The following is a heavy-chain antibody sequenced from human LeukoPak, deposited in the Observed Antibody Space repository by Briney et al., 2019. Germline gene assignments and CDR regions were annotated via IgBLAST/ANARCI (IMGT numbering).Heavy chain of an antibody. CDR2: MDQDGSEK. D-gene: IGHD6-19*01. CDR1: GFTFSRYW. Sequence: GGSLRLSCAASGFTFSRYWMSWVRRAPGKGLEWVANMDQDGSEKNYVDSVKGRSTISRDNAKNSLYLQMDSLRDEDTAVYYCARSVTGQRAFDIWGQGTMVTVSS. V-gene: IGHV3-7*02. J-gene: IGHJ3*02. CDR3: ARSVTGQRAFDI.